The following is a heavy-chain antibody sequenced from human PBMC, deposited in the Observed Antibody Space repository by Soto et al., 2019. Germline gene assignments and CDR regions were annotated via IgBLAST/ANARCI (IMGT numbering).Heavy chain of an antibody. CDR1: GYTFNSYG. V-gene: IGHV1-18*01. J-gene: IGHJ6*03. CDR2: ISAYKANS. CDR3: ARDLKITVTSSFNYTDV. Sequence: ASGNVSYKASGYTFNSYGISWVRQAPGQGLERMGWISAYKANSNYAQKFQGRVTMTTDTSTSTAYLELRSLRSDDTAVYYCARDLKITVTSSFNYTDVWGKGTMFTLAS. D-gene: IGHD4-4*01.